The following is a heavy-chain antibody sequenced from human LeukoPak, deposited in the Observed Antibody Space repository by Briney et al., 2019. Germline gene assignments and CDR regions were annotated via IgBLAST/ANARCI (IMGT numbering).Heavy chain of an antibody. D-gene: IGHD3-22*01. Sequence: GGSLRLSCAASGFTFEDYGVHWVRQAPGKGLEWVAVISYEGTNKYYADSVKGRFTIPRDNSKNTLYLQMNSLRAEDTAVYYCSAGEGYYDSSDYYSAWAFNVWGQGTMVTVSS. CDR3: SAGEGYYDSSDYYSAWAFNV. CDR2: ISYEGTNK. V-gene: IGHV3-30*03. CDR1: GFTFEDYG. J-gene: IGHJ3*01.